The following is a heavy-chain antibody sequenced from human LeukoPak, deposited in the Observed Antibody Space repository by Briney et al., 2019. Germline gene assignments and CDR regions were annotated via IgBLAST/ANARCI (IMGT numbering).Heavy chain of an antibody. CDR2: IHHSGST. CDR3: ASGADIAAAVDY. CDR1: GYSITSGYY. Sequence: SETLSLTCTVSGYSITSGYYWGWIRQPPGGGLEWIGTIHHSGSTYYNPSLKSRVTISVDTSKNQFSLNLSSVTAADTAVYYCASGADIAAAVDYWGQGTLVTVSS. D-gene: IGHD6-13*01. J-gene: IGHJ4*02. V-gene: IGHV4-38-2*02.